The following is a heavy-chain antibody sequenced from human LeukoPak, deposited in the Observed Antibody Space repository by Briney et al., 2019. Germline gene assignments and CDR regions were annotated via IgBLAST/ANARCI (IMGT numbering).Heavy chain of an antibody. D-gene: IGHD3-22*01. CDR1: GGPISSYY. Sequence: SETLSLTCTVSGGPISSYYWSWIRQPPGKGLEWIGYIYYSGSTNCNPSLKSRVTISVDTSKNQFSLKLSSVTAADTAVYYCARFYDSSAWFDPWGQGTLVTVSS. CDR3: ARFYDSSAWFDP. V-gene: IGHV4-59*01. CDR2: IYYSGST. J-gene: IGHJ5*02.